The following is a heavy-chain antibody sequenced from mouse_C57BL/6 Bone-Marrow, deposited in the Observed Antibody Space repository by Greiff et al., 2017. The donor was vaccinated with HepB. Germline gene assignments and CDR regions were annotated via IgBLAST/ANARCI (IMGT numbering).Heavy chain of an antibody. CDR3: ARSLANWYFDV. CDR2: IYPGDGDT. CDR1: GYAFSSSW. J-gene: IGHJ1*03. Sequence: QVQLKQSGPELVKPGASVKISCKASGYAFSSSWMNWVKQRPGKGLEWIGRIYPGDGDTNYNGKVKGKATLTADKSSSTAYMQLSSLTSEDSAVYCCARSLANWYFDVWGTGTTVTVSS. V-gene: IGHV1-82*01.